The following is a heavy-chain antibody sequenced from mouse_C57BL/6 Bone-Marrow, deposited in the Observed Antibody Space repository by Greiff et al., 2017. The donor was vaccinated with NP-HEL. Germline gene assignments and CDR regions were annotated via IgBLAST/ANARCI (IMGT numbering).Heavy chain of an antibody. CDR3: ARRAMVTKYWYFDV. CDR2: ISGGGGNT. Sequence: EVQWVESGGGLVKPGGSLKLSCAASGFTFSTYTMSWVRQTPEKRLEWVATISGGGGNTYYPDSVKGRFTISRDNAKNTLYLQMSSLRSEDTALYYCARRAMVTKYWYFDVWGTGTTVTVAS. D-gene: IGHD2-3*01. V-gene: IGHV5-9*01. J-gene: IGHJ1*03. CDR1: GFTFSTYT.